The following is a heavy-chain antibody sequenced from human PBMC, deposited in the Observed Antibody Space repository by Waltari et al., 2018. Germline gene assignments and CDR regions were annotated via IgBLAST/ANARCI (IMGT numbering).Heavy chain of an antibody. Sequence: QVQLVESGGGVVQPGRSLRLSWAASGFTFSNYVIHWVRQAPGKGLEWVAVIWYDGSHKYYADSVKGRFTISRDNSKNTLYLQLNSLRAEDTAVYYCARDYDSSGLDYWGQGTLVTVSS. CDR2: IWYDGSHK. CDR1: GFTFSNYV. D-gene: IGHD3-22*01. V-gene: IGHV3-33*01. J-gene: IGHJ4*02. CDR3: ARDYDSSGLDY.